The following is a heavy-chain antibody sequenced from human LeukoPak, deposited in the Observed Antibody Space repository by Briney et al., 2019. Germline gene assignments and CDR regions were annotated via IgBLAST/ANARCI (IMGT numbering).Heavy chain of an antibody. D-gene: IGHD3-22*01. V-gene: IGHV1-46*01. CDR3: ARDRTHYYESSGYYSRWEY. CDR1: GYTFTSYF. Sequence: ASVKVSCKASGYTFTSYFMHWVRQAPGQGLEWMGLINPRGGSTRYAQKFQGRVTMTRDTSTSIVYMELSSLRSEDTAMYYCARDRTHYYESSGYYSRWEYWGQGTLVTVSS. J-gene: IGHJ4*02. CDR2: INPRGGST.